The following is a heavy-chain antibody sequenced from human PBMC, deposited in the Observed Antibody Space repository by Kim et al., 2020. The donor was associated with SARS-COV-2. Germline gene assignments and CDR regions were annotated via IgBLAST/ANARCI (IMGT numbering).Heavy chain of an antibody. J-gene: IGHJ4*02. CDR1: GYTFTDYY. CDR3: ARPWLRGFEY. CDR2: FNPNTGDT. V-gene: IGHV1-2*02. D-gene: IGHD5-18*01. Sequence: ASVKVSCKASGYTFTDYYIHWVRQAPGQGLEWMGWFNPNTGDTNYAQKFQGRVTMTRDMSISTADMELSGLRSDDTAVYYCARPWLRGFEYWGQGTLVTVSS.